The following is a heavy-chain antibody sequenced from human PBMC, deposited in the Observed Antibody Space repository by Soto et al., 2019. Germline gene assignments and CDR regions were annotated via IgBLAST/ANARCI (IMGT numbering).Heavy chain of an antibody. J-gene: IGHJ6*02. CDR2: MNPNSGNT. V-gene: IGHV1-8*01. CDR3: ARDALNIVVVVAATHPYGMDV. D-gene: IGHD2-15*01. CDR1: GYTFTSYD. Sequence: GPSVKVSCKASGYTFTSYDINWVRQATGQGLEWMGWMNPNSGNTGYAQKFQGRVTMTRNTSISTAYMELSSLRSEDTAVYYCARDALNIVVVVAATHPYGMDVWGQGTTVTVSS.